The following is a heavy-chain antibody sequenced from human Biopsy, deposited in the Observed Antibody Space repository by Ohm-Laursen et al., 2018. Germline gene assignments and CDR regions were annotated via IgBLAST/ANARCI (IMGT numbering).Heavy chain of an antibody. D-gene: IGHD2-21*01. Sequence: SLRLSCTAFGFTVNDHAMHWVRQPPGKGLEWVSGISWDSGRIGCADSVKGRFTVSRDNAKKSLFLEMNSLRPGDTALFYCTKDLIPAGTDVWGQGTTVTVSS. CDR3: TKDLIPAGTDV. CDR1: GFTVNDHA. V-gene: IGHV3-9*01. J-gene: IGHJ6*02. CDR2: ISWDSGRI.